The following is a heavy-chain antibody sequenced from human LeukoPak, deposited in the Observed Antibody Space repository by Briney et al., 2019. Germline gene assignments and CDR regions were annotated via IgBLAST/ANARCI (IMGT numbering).Heavy chain of an antibody. CDR3: ARASFLAVAGVDY. Sequence: PSETLSLTCTVSGGSISSGGYYWSWIRQHPGKGLEWIGYIYYSGSTYYNPSLKSRVTISVDTSKNQFSLKLSSVTATDTAVYYCARASFLAVAGVDYWGQGTLVTVSS. D-gene: IGHD6-19*01. CDR2: IYYSGST. CDR1: GGSISSGGYY. J-gene: IGHJ4*02. V-gene: IGHV4-31*03.